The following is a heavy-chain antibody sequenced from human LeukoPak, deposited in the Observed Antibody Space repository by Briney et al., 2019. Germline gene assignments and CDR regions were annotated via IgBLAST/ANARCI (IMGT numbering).Heavy chain of an antibody. V-gene: IGHV3-33*01. D-gene: IGHD2-2*01. Sequence: PGGSLRLSCAASGFTFSSYGMHWVHQAPGKGLEWVAVIWYDGSNKYYADSVKGRFTISRDNSKNTLYLQMNSLRADDTAVYYCASRSPALDYWGQGTLVTVSS. CDR3: ASRSPALDY. CDR1: GFTFSSYG. J-gene: IGHJ4*02. CDR2: IWYDGSNK.